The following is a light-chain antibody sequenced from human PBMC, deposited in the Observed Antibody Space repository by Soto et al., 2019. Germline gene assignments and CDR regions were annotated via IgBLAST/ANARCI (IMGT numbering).Light chain of an antibody. Sequence: ALTQPASVSGSPGQSITISCTGTSSDIGSYNLVSWYQQHPGKAPKVIIYEGSNRPSGVSNRFSASKSGNKASLTISGLQAEDEADYYCCSYAASSTFNWVFGGGTKLTVL. J-gene: IGLJ3*02. V-gene: IGLV2-23*03. CDR2: EGS. CDR1: SSDIGSYNL. CDR3: CSYAASSTFNWV.